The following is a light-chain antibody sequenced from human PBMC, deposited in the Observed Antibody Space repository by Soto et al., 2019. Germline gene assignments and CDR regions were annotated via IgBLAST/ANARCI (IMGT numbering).Light chain of an antibody. V-gene: IGKV3-11*01. J-gene: IGKJ1*01. CDR3: QQRTDWLWT. Sequence: EIVLTQSPATLSLSPGERATLSCRVSQSISSYLAWYQQKPGQAPRLLIYDGSNRATGIPARFSGSGYGTDFPLTISSLEPEDFAVYYCQQRTDWLWTFGQGTKVQMK. CDR2: DGS. CDR1: QSISSY.